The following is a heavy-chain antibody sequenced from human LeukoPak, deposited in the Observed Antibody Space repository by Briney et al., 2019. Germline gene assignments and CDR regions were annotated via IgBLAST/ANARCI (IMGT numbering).Heavy chain of an antibody. CDR2: ISAYNGNT. D-gene: IGHD3-3*01. Sequence: ASVKVSCKASGYTFTSYGVSWVRRAPGQGLEWMGWISAYNGNTNYAQKLQGRVTMTTDTSTSTAYMELRSLRSDDTAVYYCARVGSYDFWSGYYSPPFDYWGQGTLVTVSS. V-gene: IGHV1-18*01. CDR1: GYTFTSYG. J-gene: IGHJ4*02. CDR3: ARVGSYDFWSGYYSPPFDY.